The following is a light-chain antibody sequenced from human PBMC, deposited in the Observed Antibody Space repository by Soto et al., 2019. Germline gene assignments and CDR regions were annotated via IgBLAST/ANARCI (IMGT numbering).Light chain of an antibody. J-gene: IGKJ4*01. Sequence: DIQMTQSPSTLSASVGDRVTITCRASQSASIYLAWYQQKPGRAPKVLIYKTSTLESGVPSRFSGSGSGTEFTLTVSSLQPDDVATYYCQHYNGYPITFGGGTKVEMK. CDR1: QSASIY. CDR2: KTS. V-gene: IGKV1-5*03. CDR3: QHYNGYPIT.